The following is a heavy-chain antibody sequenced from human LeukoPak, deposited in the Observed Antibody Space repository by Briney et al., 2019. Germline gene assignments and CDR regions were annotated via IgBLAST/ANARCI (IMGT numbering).Heavy chain of an antibody. CDR2: INPSGGST. D-gene: IGHD5-18*01. Sequence: ASVKVSCKASGYTFTSYYMHWVRQAPGQGLEWMGIINPSGGSTSYAQKFQGRVTMTRDTSTSTVYMELSSLRSEDTAVYYCARSPPQWWLSDSYGYKALDYWGQGTLVTVSS. CDR3: ARSPPQWWLSDSYGYKALDY. V-gene: IGHV1-46*01. CDR1: GYTFTSYY. J-gene: IGHJ4*02.